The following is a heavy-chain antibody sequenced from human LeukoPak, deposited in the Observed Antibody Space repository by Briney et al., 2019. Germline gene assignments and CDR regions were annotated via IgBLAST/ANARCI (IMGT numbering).Heavy chain of an antibody. CDR3: APTPLRFLEWPQEEPFDY. D-gene: IGHD3-3*01. Sequence: PGGSLRLSCAASGFTVSSYAMSWVRQAPGKGLEWVSSISGSGGSTYYADSVKGRFTISRDNSKNTLYLQMNSLRAEDTAVYYCAPTPLRFLEWPQEEPFDYWGQGTLVTVSS. V-gene: IGHV3-23*01. CDR2: ISGSGGST. J-gene: IGHJ4*02. CDR1: GFTVSSYA.